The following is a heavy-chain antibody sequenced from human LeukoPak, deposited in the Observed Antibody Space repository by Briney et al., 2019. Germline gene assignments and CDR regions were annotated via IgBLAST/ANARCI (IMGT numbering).Heavy chain of an antibody. CDR1: GGSFSGYY. CDR2: INHSGST. D-gene: IGHD2-2*01. J-gene: IGHJ5*02. Sequence: KPSETLSLTCAVYGGSFSGYYWSWIRQPPGKGLERIGEINHSGSTNYNPSLKSRVTISVDTSKNQFSLKLSSVTAADTAVYYCASTWYCSSTSCNWFDPWGQGTLVTVSS. CDR3: ASTWYCSSTSCNWFDP. V-gene: IGHV4-34*01.